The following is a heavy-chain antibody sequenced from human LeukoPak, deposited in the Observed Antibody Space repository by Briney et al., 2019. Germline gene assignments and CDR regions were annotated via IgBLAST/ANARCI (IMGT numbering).Heavy chain of an antibody. CDR1: GFTFTTYS. CDR2: ISYDGRNI. Sequence: GGPLRLSCAASGFTFTTYSMHWLRQTPGKGLEWVAVISYDGRNIDYADSVRGRFTISRDIPKNTLYLQMNSLRPEDTAVYYCARDRVQIWSYVGTFDSWGQGSLVTVSS. CDR3: ARDRVQIWSYVGTFDS. V-gene: IGHV3-30*03. D-gene: IGHD4/OR15-4a*01. J-gene: IGHJ4*02.